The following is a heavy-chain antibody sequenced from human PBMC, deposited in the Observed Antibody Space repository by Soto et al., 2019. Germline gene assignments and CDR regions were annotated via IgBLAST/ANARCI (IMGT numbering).Heavy chain of an antibody. Sequence: SGAPPRNHTRSIRLTCTAAVFPLSTNGVHMSWIRQPPGMALEWLAIISWNDEKHYSPSLKNRLTITKDTSKNQVVLTMTNMDPVDTATYYADYSRVCSSNWYNWCEPWGQG. CDR2: ISWNDEK. J-gene: IGHJ5*02. D-gene: IGHD6-13*01. CDR3: DYSRVCSSNWYNWCEP. V-gene: IGHV2-5*01. CDR1: VFPLSTNGVH.